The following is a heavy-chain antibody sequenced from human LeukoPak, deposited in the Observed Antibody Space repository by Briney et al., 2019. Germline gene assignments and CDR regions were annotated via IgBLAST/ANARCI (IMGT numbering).Heavy chain of an antibody. CDR1: GYTFTSYG. J-gene: IGHJ6*02. D-gene: IGHD2-15*01. CDR3: PRYCSGGSCPYYYYGMDV. V-gene: IGHV1-18*01. Sequence: ASVKVSCKASGYTFTSYGFSWVRQAPGQGLEWMGWISAYNGNTNYAQKLQGRVTMTTDTSTSTAYMELRSLRSDGTAVYYCPRYCSGGSCPYYYYGMDVWGQGTTVTVSS. CDR2: ISAYNGNT.